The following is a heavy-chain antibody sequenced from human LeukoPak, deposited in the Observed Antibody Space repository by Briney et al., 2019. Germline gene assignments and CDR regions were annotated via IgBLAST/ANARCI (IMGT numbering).Heavy chain of an antibody. V-gene: IGHV3-23*01. CDR2: IICTGAGT. Sequence: QTGGSLRLSCAASGFSFSNYVMTWVRQAPGEGLEWVSAIICTGAGTYYADSVKGRFTISRDNSKNTLYLQMNSLRAEDTAVYYCAKGSPAILYYCMDVWGKGTTVTVSS. J-gene: IGHJ6*03. CDR1: GFSFSNYV. CDR3: AKGSPAILYYCMDV. D-gene: IGHD2-21*01.